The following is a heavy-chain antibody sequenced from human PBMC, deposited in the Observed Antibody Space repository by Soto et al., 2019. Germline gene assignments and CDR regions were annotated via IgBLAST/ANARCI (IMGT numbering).Heavy chain of an antibody. CDR3: ARSPGGYSGYVPTRFDY. Sequence: SETLSLTCTVSGGSISSSSYYWGWIRQPPGKGLEWIGSIYYSGGTYYNPSLKSRVTISIDTSKSQFSLRLSSVTAADTAVYYCARSPGGYSGYVPTRFDYWGHGTLVTVSS. CDR2: IYYSGGT. CDR1: GGSISSSSYY. D-gene: IGHD5-12*01. J-gene: IGHJ4*01. V-gene: IGHV4-39*01.